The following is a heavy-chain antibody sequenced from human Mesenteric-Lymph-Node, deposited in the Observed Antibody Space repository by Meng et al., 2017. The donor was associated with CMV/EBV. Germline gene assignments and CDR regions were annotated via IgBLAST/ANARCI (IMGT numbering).Heavy chain of an antibody. CDR1: GFTVSTNY. CDR3: ARPYCSSTSCYQDY. D-gene: IGHD2-2*01. V-gene: IGHV3-53*05. CDR2: IYSDGGT. J-gene: IGHJ4*02. Sequence: GGSLRLSCAVSGFTVSTNYMSWVRQAPGKGLEWVSLIYSDGGTYYADSVKGRFTISRDISKNTLYLQMNSLRAEDTAVYYCARPYCSSTSCYQDYWGQGTLVTVSS.